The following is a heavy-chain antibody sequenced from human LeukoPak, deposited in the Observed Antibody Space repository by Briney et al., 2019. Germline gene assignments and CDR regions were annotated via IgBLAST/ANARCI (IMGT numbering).Heavy chain of an antibody. D-gene: IGHD6-13*01. CDR3: ARAPRFAAAGTLDY. Sequence: GGSLRLSCAASGFTVSSNYMSWVRQAPGKGLEWVSVIYSGGSTYYADSVKGRFTISRDNSKNTLYLQMNSLRAEDTAVYYCARAPRFAAAGTLDYWGQGTLVTVSS. CDR1: GFTVSSNY. V-gene: IGHV3-53*01. J-gene: IGHJ4*02. CDR2: IYSGGST.